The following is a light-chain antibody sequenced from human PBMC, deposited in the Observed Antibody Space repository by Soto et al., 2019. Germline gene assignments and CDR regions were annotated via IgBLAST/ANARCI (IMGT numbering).Light chain of an antibody. Sequence: IQLTQSPSSLSASVGDRVTIACRASQGISSYLAWYQQKPGKAPKLLIYAASTLQSGVPSRLSGSGSEIDITHPISSLQAVDFASYYCQQLNSYPYTFGQGTKLEIK. CDR2: AAS. V-gene: IGKV1-9*01. CDR3: QQLNSYPYT. J-gene: IGKJ2*01. CDR1: QGISSY.